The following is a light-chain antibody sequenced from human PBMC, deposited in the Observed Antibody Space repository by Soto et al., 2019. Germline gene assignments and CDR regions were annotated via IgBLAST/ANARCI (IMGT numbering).Light chain of an antibody. V-gene: IGKV3-20*01. J-gene: IGKJ1*01. CDR1: QSVSNNY. Sequence: EIVMTQSPATLSVSPGERATLSCRASQSVSNNYLAWYQQRPGQPPRVLIFGASGRATGIPDRFSGSGSGTDFTLTISRLEPEDFAVYYCQQYGSSPQTFGQGTKVDIK. CDR3: QQYGSSPQT. CDR2: GAS.